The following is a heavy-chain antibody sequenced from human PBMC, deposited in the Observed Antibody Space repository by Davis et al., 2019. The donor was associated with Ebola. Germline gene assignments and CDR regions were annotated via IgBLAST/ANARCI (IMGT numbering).Heavy chain of an antibody. CDR3: ARDPHNRNYWDY. D-gene: IGHD3-16*01. CDR2: IYSGGST. Sequence: GGSLRLSCAASGFTVNSNYMSWVRQAPGKGLEWVSIIYSGGSTDYADSVKGRFTISRDSSKNTLYLQMNSLRAEDTAVYYCARDPHNRNYWDYWGQGTLVTVSS. CDR1: GFTVNSNY. V-gene: IGHV3-66*01. J-gene: IGHJ4*02.